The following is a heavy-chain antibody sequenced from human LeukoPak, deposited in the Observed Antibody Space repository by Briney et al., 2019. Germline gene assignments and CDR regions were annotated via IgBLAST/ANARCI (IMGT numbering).Heavy chain of an antibody. D-gene: IGHD1-7*01. V-gene: IGHV1-69*05. CDR1: GGTFSSYA. CDR3: AEEVTGTTFDY. Sequence: ASVKVSCKTSGGTFSSYAISWVRQAPGQGLEWMGGIIPIFGTANYAQKFQGRVTITTDESTSTAYMELSSLRSEDTAVYYCAEEVTGTTFDYWGQGTLVTVSS. J-gene: IGHJ4*02. CDR2: IIPIFGTA.